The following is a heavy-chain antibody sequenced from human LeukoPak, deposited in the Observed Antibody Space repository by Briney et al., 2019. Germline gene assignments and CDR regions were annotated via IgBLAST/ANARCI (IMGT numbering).Heavy chain of an antibody. V-gene: IGHV4-34*01. D-gene: IGHD2-2*01. J-gene: IGHJ5*02. Sequence: SETLSLTCAVYGGSFSGYYWSWIRQSPGKGLEWIGEINHSGSTNYNPSLTSRVTISVDTSKNQFSLTLTPVTAADTAVYYCARGRYQPRFDPWGQGTLVTVSS. CDR3: ARGRYQPRFDP. CDR1: GGSFSGYY. CDR2: INHSGST.